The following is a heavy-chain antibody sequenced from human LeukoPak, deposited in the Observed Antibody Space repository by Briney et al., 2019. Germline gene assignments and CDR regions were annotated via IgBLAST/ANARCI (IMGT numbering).Heavy chain of an antibody. D-gene: IGHD6-13*01. CDR2: IYYSGST. CDR1: GRSISSYY. CDR3: ARQYSNNWYDDRGWFDP. J-gene: IGHJ5*02. Sequence: SETLSLTRTVSGRSISSYYWSWIRQPPGKGLEWIGYIYYSGSTNYNPSLKSRVTISVDTSKNQFSLKLSSVTAADTAVYYCARQYSNNWYDDRGWFDPWGQGTLVTVSS. V-gene: IGHV4-59*08.